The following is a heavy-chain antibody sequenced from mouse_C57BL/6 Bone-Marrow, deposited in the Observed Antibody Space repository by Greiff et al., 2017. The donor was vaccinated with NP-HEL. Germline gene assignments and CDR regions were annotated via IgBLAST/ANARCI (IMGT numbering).Heavy chain of an antibody. D-gene: IGHD3-3*01. CDR2: IYPRSGNT. V-gene: IGHV1-81*01. CDR1: GYTFTSYG. Sequence: QVQLQQPGAELARPGASVKLSCKASGYTFTSYGISWVKQRTGQGLEWIGEIYPRSGNTYYNEKFKGKATLTADKSSSTAYMELRSLTSEDSAVYFCAKGNFRRAFDYWGQGTTLTVSS. CDR3: AKGNFRRAFDY. J-gene: IGHJ2*01.